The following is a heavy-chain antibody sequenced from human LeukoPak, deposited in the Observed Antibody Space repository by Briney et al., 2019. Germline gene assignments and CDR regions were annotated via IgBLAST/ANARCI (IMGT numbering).Heavy chain of an antibody. V-gene: IGHV1-69*13. CDR3: ASQGGEMATTTRLGYYYYMDV. CDR2: IIPIFGTA. Sequence: ASVKVSCKASGYTFTSYGISWVRQAPGQGLEWMGGIIPIFGTANYAQKFQGRVTITADESTSTAYMELSSLRSEDTAVYYCASQGGEMATTTRLGYYYYMDVWGKGTTVTVSS. D-gene: IGHD5-24*01. CDR1: GYTFTSYG. J-gene: IGHJ6*03.